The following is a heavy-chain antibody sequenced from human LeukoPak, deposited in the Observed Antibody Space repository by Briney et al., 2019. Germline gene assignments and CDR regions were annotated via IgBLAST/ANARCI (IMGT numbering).Heavy chain of an antibody. J-gene: IGHJ4*02. CDR3: ARGPTTVTRAFDY. Sequence: SETLSLTCTVSGGSISSSTYYWGWIRQPPGKGLEWIGTIYSSGSTYYNPSLKSRVTISVDTSKNQFSLKLNSVTAADTAVYYCARGPTTVTRAFDYWGQGTLVTVSS. CDR1: GGSISSSTYY. CDR2: IYSSGST. D-gene: IGHD4-17*01. V-gene: IGHV4-39*07.